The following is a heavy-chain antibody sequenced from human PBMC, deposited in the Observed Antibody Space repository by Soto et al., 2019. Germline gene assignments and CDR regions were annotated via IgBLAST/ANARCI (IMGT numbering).Heavy chain of an antibody. CDR1: GGTFSSYA. Sequence: ASVKVSCKASGGTFSSYAISWVRQAPGQGLEWMGGIIPIFGTANYAQKFQGRVTITADKSTSTAYMELSSLRSEDTAVYYCASSREGRLTPEYFDYWGQGTLVTVPS. J-gene: IGHJ4*02. D-gene: IGHD1-20*01. CDR3: ASSREGRLTPEYFDY. CDR2: IIPIFGTA. V-gene: IGHV1-69*06.